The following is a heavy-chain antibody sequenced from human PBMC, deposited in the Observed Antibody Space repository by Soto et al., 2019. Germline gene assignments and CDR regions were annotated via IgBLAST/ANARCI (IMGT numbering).Heavy chain of an antibody. CDR2: LSGSGGRT. J-gene: IGHJ4*02. CDR3: ANPEIFLSGGKGPDY. D-gene: IGHD3-10*01. Sequence: GGSLRLSCAASGFTFSSYAMNWVRQAPGKGLEWVSALSGSGGRTYYADSVKGRFTISRDNSKNALFLQMSSLRAEDTAVYYCANPEIFLSGGKGPDYWGQGTLVTVSS. CDR1: GFTFSSYA. V-gene: IGHV3-23*01.